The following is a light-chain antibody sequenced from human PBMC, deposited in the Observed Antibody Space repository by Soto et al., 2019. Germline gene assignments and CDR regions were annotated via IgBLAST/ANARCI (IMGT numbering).Light chain of an antibody. J-gene: IGKJ1*01. CDR1: QSVSSN. CDR3: QRYNNWPQT. Sequence: EIVMTQSPATLSVSPGERATLSCRASQSVSSNLAWYQQKPGQAPRLLIYGASPRATGVPARFSGSGSGTEFTLTISSLQSEDFAVYYCQRYNNWPQTFGQGTKVEIK. CDR2: GAS. V-gene: IGKV3-15*01.